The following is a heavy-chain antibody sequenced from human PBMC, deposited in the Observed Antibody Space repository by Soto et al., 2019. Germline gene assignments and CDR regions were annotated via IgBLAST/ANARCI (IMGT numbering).Heavy chain of an antibody. CDR2: SRNRVHSQST. D-gene: IGHD1-26*01. CDR1: GFTFSDHY. V-gene: IGHV3-72*01. CDR3: TRGLLGGAPSYTFHGMDV. J-gene: IGHJ6*01. Sequence: EVQLVESGGGLVQPGGSLRLSCVASGFTFSDHYMDWVRQAPGKGLVWVAGSRNRVHSQSTEYAASVRGRFTISRDESKSSLSLQMNRLKIEDSAVYYCTRGLLGGAPSYTFHGMDVWGQGPTVTVSS.